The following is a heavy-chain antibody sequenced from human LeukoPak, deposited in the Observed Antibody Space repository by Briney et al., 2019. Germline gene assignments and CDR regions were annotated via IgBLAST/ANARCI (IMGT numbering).Heavy chain of an antibody. Sequence: GESLRLSCAASGFSFSTYYVNWVRQAPGNGLEWVSCISSGSTYIFYADSVRGRFAISRDNAKNSLYLQMNSLRADDTAVYYCVRENHGSFDHWGQGSLVTVSS. CDR2: ISSGSTYI. D-gene: IGHD1-14*01. CDR3: VRENHGSFDH. CDR1: GFSFSTYY. J-gene: IGHJ4*02. V-gene: IGHV3-21*01.